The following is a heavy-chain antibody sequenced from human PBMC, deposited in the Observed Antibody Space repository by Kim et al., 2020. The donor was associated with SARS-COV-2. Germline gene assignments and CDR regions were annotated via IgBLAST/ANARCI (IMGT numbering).Heavy chain of an antibody. Sequence: GGSLRLSCAASGFTFSSYAMHWVRQAPGKGLEWVAVISYDGSNKYYADSVKGRFTISRDNSKNTLYLQMNSLRAEDTAVYYCARGYYYGSGSYNVDAFD. V-gene: IGHV3-30*04. J-gene: IGHJ3*02. CDR2: ISYDGSNK. CDR1: GFTFSSYA. CDR3: ARGYYYGSGSYNVDAFD. D-gene: IGHD3-10*01.